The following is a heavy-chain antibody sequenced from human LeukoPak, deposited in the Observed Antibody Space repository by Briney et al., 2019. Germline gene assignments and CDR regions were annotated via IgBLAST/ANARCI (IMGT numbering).Heavy chain of an antibody. Sequence: SETLSLTCTVSGGSISSYYWSWIRQPPGKGLEWIGYIYYSGSTNYNPSLKSRVTISVDTSKNQFSLKLSSLTAADTALYYCARDRKYYYHMDVWGKGTTVTVSS. CDR1: GGSISSYY. J-gene: IGHJ6*03. V-gene: IGHV4-59*12. CDR2: IYYSGST. CDR3: ARDRKYYYHMDV. D-gene: IGHD1-14*01.